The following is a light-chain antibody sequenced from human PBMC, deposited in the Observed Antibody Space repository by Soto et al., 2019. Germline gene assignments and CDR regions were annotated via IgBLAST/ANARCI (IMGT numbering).Light chain of an antibody. J-gene: IGKJ1*01. CDR3: QQSYSIPWT. CDR2: AAS. Sequence: DIPMTQSPSSLSASVGDRVTITCRASQSISSYLNWYQQKPGKAPKVLIYAASSLQSGIPSRFSGSGSGTDSTLTISSLQPEDFATYYCQQSYSIPWTFGQGTKVEIK. CDR1: QSISSY. V-gene: IGKV1-39*01.